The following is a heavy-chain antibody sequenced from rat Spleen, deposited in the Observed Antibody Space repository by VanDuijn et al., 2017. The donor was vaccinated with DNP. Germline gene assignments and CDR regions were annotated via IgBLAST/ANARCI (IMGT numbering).Heavy chain of an antibody. J-gene: IGHJ4*01. CDR2: MSTVGVVT. CDR1: GFTFSDYY. CDR3: TRRFRDTRATDA. V-gene: IGHV5-27*01. Sequence: EVQLVESGGGLVQPGRSLKLSCAASGFTFSDYYMAWVRQAPTTGLEWVAYMSTVGVVTYYRDSVKGRFTISRDNAENTLYLQMNSLRSEDTATYYCTRRFRDTRATDAWGQGISVTVSS. D-gene: IGHD4-3*01.